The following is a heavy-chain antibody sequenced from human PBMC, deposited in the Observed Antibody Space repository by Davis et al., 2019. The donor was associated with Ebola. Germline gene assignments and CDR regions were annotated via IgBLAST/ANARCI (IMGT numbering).Heavy chain of an antibody. CDR3: AREESGYEDNDAFDI. D-gene: IGHD5-12*01. V-gene: IGHV4-34*01. CDR1: GGSFSGYY. Sequence: MPSETLSLTCAVYGGSFSGYYWSWIRQPPGKGLEWIGEINHSGSTNYNPSLKSRVTISVDTSKNQFSLKLSSVTAADTAVYYCAREESGYEDNDAFDIWGQGTMVTVSS. CDR2: INHSGST. J-gene: IGHJ3*02.